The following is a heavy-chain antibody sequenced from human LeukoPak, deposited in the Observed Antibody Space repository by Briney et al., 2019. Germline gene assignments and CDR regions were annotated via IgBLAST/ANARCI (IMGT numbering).Heavy chain of an antibody. D-gene: IGHD5-18*01. CDR1: GGPISSGDYY. CDR2: IYYSGST. Sequence: PSQTLSLTCTVSGGPISSGDYYWSWIRQPPGKGLEWIGYIYYSGSTYYNPSLKSRVTISVDTSKNQFSLKLSSVTAADTAVYYCARAVYSYGYNWFDPWGQGTLVTVSS. CDR3: ARAVYSYGYNWFDP. V-gene: IGHV4-30-4*01. J-gene: IGHJ5*02.